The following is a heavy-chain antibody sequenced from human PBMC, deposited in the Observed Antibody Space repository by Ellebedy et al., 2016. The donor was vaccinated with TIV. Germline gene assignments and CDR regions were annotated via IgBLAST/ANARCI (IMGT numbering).Heavy chain of an antibody. J-gene: IGHJ5*02. CDR2: INPNSGGT. CDR1: GYTFTGYY. Sequence: AASVKVSCKASGYTFTGYYMHWVRQAPGQGLEWMGWINPNSGGTNYAQKFQGWVTMTRDTSISTAYMELSRLRSDDTAVYYCARGDRYYYDSSGYYHWGQGTLVTVSS. CDR3: ARGDRYYYDSSGYYH. D-gene: IGHD3-22*01. V-gene: IGHV1-2*04.